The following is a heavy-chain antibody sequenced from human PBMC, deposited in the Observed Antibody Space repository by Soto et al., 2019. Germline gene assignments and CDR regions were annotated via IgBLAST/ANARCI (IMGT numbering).Heavy chain of an antibody. J-gene: IGHJ4*02. D-gene: IGHD3-3*01. V-gene: IGHV4-39*01. CDR1: GGSISSSSYY. CDR3: SARHYDFWTPGFLY. CDR2: IYYSGST. Sequence: QLQLQESGPGLVKPSETLSLTCTVSGGSISSSSYYWGWIRQPPGKGLEWIGSIYYSGSTYYNPYVTSRFTISVSTSNNQCSLRLCSAPAADTAVYYCSARHYDFWTPGFLYSGQGALVTVSS.